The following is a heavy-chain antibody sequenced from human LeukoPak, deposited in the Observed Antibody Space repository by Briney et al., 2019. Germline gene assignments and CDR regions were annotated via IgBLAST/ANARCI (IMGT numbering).Heavy chain of an antibody. CDR3: ARVRLADERAWAY. J-gene: IGHJ4*02. CDR1: GYTFSDFY. D-gene: IGHD3-3*02. Sequence: ASVKVSCKASGYTFSDFYIHWVRQAPGQGLEYVGWITPKSGDTYSPQRFQGRVTMTRDTSISTAYMELSSLRADDTAVYFCARVRLADERAWAYWGQGTLVTVSS. V-gene: IGHV1-2*02. CDR2: ITPKSGDT.